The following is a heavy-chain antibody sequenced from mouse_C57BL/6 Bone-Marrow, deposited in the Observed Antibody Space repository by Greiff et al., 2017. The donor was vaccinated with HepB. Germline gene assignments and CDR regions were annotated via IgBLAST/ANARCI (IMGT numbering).Heavy chain of an antibody. CDR2: IYPGSGNT. CDR3: ARSVYYYGSSYEGYFDY. J-gene: IGHJ2*01. CDR1: GYTFTDYY. D-gene: IGHD1-1*01. V-gene: IGHV1-76*01. Sequence: VQLKESGAELVRPGASVKLSCKASGYTFTDYYINWVKQRPGQGLEWIARIYPGSGNTYYNEKFKGKATLTAEKSSSTAYMQLSSLTSEDSAVYFCARSVYYYGSSYEGYFDYWGQGTTLTVSS.